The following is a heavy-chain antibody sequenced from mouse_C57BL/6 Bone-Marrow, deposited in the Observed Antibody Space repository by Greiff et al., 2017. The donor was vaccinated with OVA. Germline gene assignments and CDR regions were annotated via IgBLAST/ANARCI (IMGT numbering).Heavy chain of an antibody. CDR1: GYTFTNNW. Sequence: VQLQQPGAELVKPGASVKMSCRASGYTFTNNWITWVRQRPGQGLEWIGDVFPGSGGSTNNGKFNRRATLTVYTSSSTAYMQRSSLTSEDSEVYYCARDYGSSGVAVDYWGQGTAVTVSS. D-gene: IGHD1-1*01. V-gene: IGHV1-55*01. CDR2: VFPGSGGS. J-gene: IGHJ4*01. CDR3: ARDYGSSGVAVDY.